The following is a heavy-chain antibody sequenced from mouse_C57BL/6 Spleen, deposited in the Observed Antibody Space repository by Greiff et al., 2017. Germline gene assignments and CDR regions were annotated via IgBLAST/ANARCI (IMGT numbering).Heavy chain of an antibody. Sequence: EVQLQESGPGLVKPSQSLSLTCSVTGYSITSGYYWNWIRQFPGNKLEWMGYISYDGSNNYNPSLKNRISITRDTSKHQFFLKLNSVTTEDTATYYCARIMTTVVPFDYWGQGTTLTVSS. V-gene: IGHV3-6*01. CDR1: GYSITSGYY. CDR2: ISYDGSN. D-gene: IGHD1-1*01. CDR3: ARIMTTVVPFDY. J-gene: IGHJ2*01.